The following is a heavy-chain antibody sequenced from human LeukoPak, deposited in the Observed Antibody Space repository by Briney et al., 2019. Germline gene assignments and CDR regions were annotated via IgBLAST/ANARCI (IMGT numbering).Heavy chain of an antibody. CDR1: GGSISSYY. V-gene: IGHV4-59*01. D-gene: IGHD3-10*01. CDR2: IYYSGST. J-gene: IGHJ5*02. CDR3: ARRQLDYYGPGWFDP. Sequence: TSETPSLTCTVSGGSISSYYWSWIRQPPGKGLEWIGYIYYSGSTNYNPSLKSRVTISVDTSKNQFSLKLSSVTAADTAVYYCARRQLDYYGPGWFDPWGQGTLVTVSS.